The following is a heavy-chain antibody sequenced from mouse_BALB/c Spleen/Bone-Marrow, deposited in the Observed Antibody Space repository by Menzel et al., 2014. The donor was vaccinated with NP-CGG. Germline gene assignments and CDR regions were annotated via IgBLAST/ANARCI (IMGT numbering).Heavy chain of an antibody. D-gene: IGHD2-3*01. J-gene: IGHJ3*01. Sequence: EVQLQQSGAELVKPGASVKLSCTASGFNIKDTYMRWVKQRPEQGLEWIGRIDPANGNTKYDPKFQGKATITADTSSNTAYLQLSSLTSEDTAVYYCARRDDGYYTYWGQGTLVTVSA. CDR2: IDPANGNT. CDR3: ARRDDGYYTY. CDR1: GFNIKDTY. V-gene: IGHV14-3*02.